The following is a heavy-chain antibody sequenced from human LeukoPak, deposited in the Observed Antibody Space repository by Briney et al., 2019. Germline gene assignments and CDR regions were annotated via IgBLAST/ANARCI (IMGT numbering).Heavy chain of an antibody. V-gene: IGHV3-23*01. Sequence: PGGSLRLSCAASGFTFSSYAMSWVRQAPGKGLEWVSAISGSGGSKYDADSVKGRFTIARDNYKNTLYLNMNSLRAEDTAVYYCARVPYDYVWGSYRPSYYFDYWGQGTLVTVSS. J-gene: IGHJ4*02. CDR2: ISGSGGSK. D-gene: IGHD3-16*02. CDR3: ARVPYDYVWGSYRPSYYFDY. CDR1: GFTFSSYA.